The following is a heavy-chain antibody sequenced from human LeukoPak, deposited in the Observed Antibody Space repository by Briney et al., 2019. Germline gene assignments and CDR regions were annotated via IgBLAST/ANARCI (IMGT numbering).Heavy chain of an antibody. D-gene: IGHD3-10*01. V-gene: IGHV4-61*02. J-gene: IGHJ4*02. Sequence: SQTLSLTCTVSGGSISSGSYYWSWIRQPAGKGLEWIGRIYTSGSTNYNPSLKSRVTISVDTSKNQFSLKLSSVTAADTAVYYCARSVALWFGESNPDYWGQGTLVTVSS. CDR3: ARSVALWFGESNPDY. CDR1: GGSISSGSYY. CDR2: IYTSGST.